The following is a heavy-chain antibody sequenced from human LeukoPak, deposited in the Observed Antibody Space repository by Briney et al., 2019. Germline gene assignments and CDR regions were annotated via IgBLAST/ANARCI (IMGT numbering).Heavy chain of an antibody. V-gene: IGHV3-66*01. J-gene: IGHJ4*02. Sequence: GGSLRLSCAASGFTVSSNYMSWVRQAPGKGLEWVSVIYSDGSAYYADSVKGRFTISRDNSKNTLYLQINSLRAEDTAVYYCARDYNYYHSSGYWYYFDYWGQGTLVTVSS. CDR3: ARDYNYYHSSGYWYYFDY. D-gene: IGHD3-22*01. CDR1: GFTVSSNY. CDR2: IYSDGSA.